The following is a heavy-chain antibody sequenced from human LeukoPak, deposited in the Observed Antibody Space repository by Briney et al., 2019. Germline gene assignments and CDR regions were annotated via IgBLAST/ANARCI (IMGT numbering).Heavy chain of an antibody. CDR2: ISGSGGST. CDR1: GFTFSSYA. Sequence: PGGSLRLSCAASGFTFSSYAMSWVRQAPGKGLEWVSAISGSGGSTYYADSVKGRFTISRDNSKNTLYLQTNSLRAEDTAVYYCAKDPYSGSYYGRGYFDYWGQGTLVTVSS. CDR3: AKDPYSGSYYGRGYFDY. V-gene: IGHV3-23*01. D-gene: IGHD1-26*01. J-gene: IGHJ4*02.